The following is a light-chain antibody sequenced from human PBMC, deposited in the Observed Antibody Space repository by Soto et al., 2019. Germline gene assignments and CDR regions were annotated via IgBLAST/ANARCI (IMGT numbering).Light chain of an antibody. Sequence: EVVLTQSPGTLSLSPGERATLSCRASQSVSNNYFAWYQQKPGQAPRLLIFGSSDRATVIPDRFSGSGSGTDFTLTLSRREPEDVAVYYCQQYGSSPPYTFGQGTKLEIK. J-gene: IGKJ2*01. CDR2: GSS. CDR1: QSVSNNY. V-gene: IGKV3-20*01. CDR3: QQYGSSPPYT.